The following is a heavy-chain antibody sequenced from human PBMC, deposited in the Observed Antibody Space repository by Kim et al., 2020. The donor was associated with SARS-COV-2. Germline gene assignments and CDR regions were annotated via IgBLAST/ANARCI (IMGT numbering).Heavy chain of an antibody. CDR2: IYYSGST. CDR1: GGSISSSSYY. CDR3: ARCNRYGDYFDY. J-gene: IGHJ4*02. Sequence: SETLSLTCTVSGGSISSSSYYWGWIRQPPGKGLEWIGSIYYSGSTYYNPSLKSRVTISVDTSKNQFSLKLSSVTAADTAVYYCARCNRYGDYFDYWGQGTLVTVSS. D-gene: IGHD4-17*01. V-gene: IGHV4-39*01.